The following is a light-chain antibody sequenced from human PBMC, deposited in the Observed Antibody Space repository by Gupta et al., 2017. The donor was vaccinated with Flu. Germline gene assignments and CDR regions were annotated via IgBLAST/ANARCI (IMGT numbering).Light chain of an antibody. Sequence: QSALTHPASVSGSPGQSITISCNETSSDVGRSDSVSWYQQYPGKAPKLIIYDVTTRPSGVSSRFSGSKSGNTASLTISGLEAEDESDYYCSSYTSTNTFYVFGTGTTVTVL. CDR2: DVT. V-gene: IGLV2-14*01. CDR3: SSYTSTNTFYV. J-gene: IGLJ1*01. CDR1: SSDVGRSDS.